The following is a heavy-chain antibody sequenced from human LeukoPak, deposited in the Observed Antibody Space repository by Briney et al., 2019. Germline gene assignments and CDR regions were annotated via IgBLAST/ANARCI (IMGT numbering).Heavy chain of an antibody. CDR3: ARDGVLLGYYYMDV. Sequence: ASVKVSCKASGYTFTGYYMHWVRQAPGQGLEWMGWINPNSGGTNYAQKFQGRVTMTRDTSISTAYMELSRLRSDDTAVYYCARDGVLLGYYYMDVWGKGTTVTVSS. CDR2: INPNSGGT. V-gene: IGHV1-2*02. D-gene: IGHD2-15*01. J-gene: IGHJ6*03. CDR1: GYTFTGYY.